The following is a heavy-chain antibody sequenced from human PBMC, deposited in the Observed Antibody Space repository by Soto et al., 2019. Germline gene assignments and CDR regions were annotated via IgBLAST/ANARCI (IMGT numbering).Heavy chain of an antibody. V-gene: IGHV4-59*01. Sequence: SETLSLTCTVSGGSISSYYWSWIRQPPGKGLEWIGYIYYSGSTNYNPSLKSRVTISVDMSKNQFSLKLSSVTAADTAVYYCASADPNCSSTSCLYAFDIWGQGTMVTVSS. CDR2: IYYSGST. D-gene: IGHD2-2*01. CDR3: ASADPNCSSTSCLYAFDI. J-gene: IGHJ3*02. CDR1: GGSISSYY.